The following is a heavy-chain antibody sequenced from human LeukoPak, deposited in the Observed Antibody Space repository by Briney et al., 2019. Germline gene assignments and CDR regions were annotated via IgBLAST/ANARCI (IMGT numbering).Heavy chain of an antibody. Sequence: SETLSLTCAVYGGPFSGYYWSWIRQPPGKGLEWIGEINHSGSTNYNPSLKRRVTISVDTSNNQFSLKLISVTAADTAVYYCARVFYYYYGMDVWGQGTTVTVSS. CDR1: GGPFSGYY. CDR2: INHSGST. CDR3: ARVFYYYYGMDV. V-gene: IGHV4-34*01. J-gene: IGHJ6*02.